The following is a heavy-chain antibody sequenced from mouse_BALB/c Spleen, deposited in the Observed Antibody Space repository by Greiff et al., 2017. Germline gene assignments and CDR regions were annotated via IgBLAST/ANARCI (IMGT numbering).Heavy chain of an antibody. CDR2: IDPANGNT. Sequence: VHVKQSGAELVKPGASVKLSCTASGFNIKDTYMHWVKQRPEQGLEWIGRIDPANGNTKYDPKFQGKATITADTSSNTAYLQLSSLTSEDTAVYYCARKLRRDAMDYWGQGTSVTVSS. D-gene: IGHD1-1*01. CDR3: ARKLRRDAMDY. V-gene: IGHV14-3*02. J-gene: IGHJ4*01. CDR1: GFNIKDTY.